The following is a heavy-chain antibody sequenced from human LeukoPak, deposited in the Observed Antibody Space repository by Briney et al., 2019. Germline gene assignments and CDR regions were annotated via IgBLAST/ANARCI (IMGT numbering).Heavy chain of an antibody. Sequence: GRPLRLSCEASGFIFDDYGMHWVRQAPGKGLEWVSAISGSGGSTYYADSVKGRFTISRDNSKNTLYLQMNSLRAEDTAVYYCAKGVWQLAPFDYWGQGTLVTVSS. D-gene: IGHD6-6*01. J-gene: IGHJ4*02. V-gene: IGHV3-23*01. CDR2: ISGSGGST. CDR3: AKGVWQLAPFDY. CDR1: GFIFDDYG.